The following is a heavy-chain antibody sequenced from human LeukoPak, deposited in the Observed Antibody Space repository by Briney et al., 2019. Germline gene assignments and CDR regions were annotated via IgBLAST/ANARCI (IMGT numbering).Heavy chain of an antibody. Sequence: ASVKVSCKASGGTFSSYAISWVRQAPEQGLEWMGGIIPIFGTANYAQKFQGRVTITTDESTSTAYMELSSLRSEDTAVYYCARVGGYCSSTSCYAGFDPWGQGTLVTVSS. V-gene: IGHV1-69*05. CDR1: GGTFSSYA. D-gene: IGHD2-2*01. CDR2: IIPIFGTA. J-gene: IGHJ5*02. CDR3: ARVGGYCSSTSCYAGFDP.